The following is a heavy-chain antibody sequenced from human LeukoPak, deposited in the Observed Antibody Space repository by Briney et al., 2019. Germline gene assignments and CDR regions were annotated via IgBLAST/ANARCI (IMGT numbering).Heavy chain of an antibody. J-gene: IGHJ6*04. V-gene: IGHV1-69*06. CDR1: GGTFSSYA. CDR2: IIPLFGTA. CDR3: ARKRPPGDGMDV. Sequence: ASVKVSCKASGGTFSSYAISWVRDAPGHGLEWMGEIIPLFGTANYAQKFEGRVTITADKSTSTAYMELSSLRSEDTAVYYCARKRPPGDGMDVWGKGTTVTVSS.